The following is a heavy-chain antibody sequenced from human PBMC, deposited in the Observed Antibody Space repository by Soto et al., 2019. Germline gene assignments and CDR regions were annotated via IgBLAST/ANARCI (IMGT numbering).Heavy chain of an antibody. V-gene: IGHV3-30*18. CDR1: GFTFSSYG. CDR2: ISYDGSNK. Sequence: GGSLRLSCAASGFTFSSYGMHWVRQAPGKGLEWVAVISYDGSNKYYADSVKGRFTISRDNSKNTLYLQMNSLRAEDTAVYYCAKEAAQHLGQGTLVTVSS. CDR3: AKEAAQH. J-gene: IGHJ1*01.